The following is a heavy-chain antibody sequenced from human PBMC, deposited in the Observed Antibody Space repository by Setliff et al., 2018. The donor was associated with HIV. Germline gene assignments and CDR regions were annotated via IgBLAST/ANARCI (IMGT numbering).Heavy chain of an antibody. D-gene: IGHD3-16*01. CDR3: ARVPWGGRGEYYYYYMDV. J-gene: IGHJ6*03. CDR1: GGSFSGYY. V-gene: IGHV4-34*01. CDR2: INHSGST. Sequence: SETLSLTCAVYGGSFSGYYWSWIRQPPGKGLEWIGEINHSGSTNYNPSLQSRVPISVDTSKNQFSLKLSSVTAADTAVYYCARVPWGGRGEYYYYYMDVWGKGTTVTVSS.